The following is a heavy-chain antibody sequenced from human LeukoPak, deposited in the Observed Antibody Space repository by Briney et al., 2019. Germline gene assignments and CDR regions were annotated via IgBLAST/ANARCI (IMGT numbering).Heavy chain of an antibody. D-gene: IGHD3-3*01. V-gene: IGHV1-24*01. CDR2: FDPEDGET. J-gene: IGHJ4*02. CDR3: ASYDFWSGYYGYYFDY. CDR1: GYTLTELS. Sequence: ASVKVSCKVSGYTLTELSMHWVRQAPGKGLEWMGGFDPEDGETIYAQKFRGRVTMTEDTSTDTAYMERSSLRSEDTAVYYCASYDFWSGYYGYYFDYWGQGTLVTVSS.